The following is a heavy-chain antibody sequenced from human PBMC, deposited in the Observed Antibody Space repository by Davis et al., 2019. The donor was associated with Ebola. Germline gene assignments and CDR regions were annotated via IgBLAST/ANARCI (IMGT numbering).Heavy chain of an antibody. D-gene: IGHD2-15*01. CDR2: ISSSSSSI. CDR1: GFTFSSYS. V-gene: IGHV3-48*04. CDR3: ARHYSGGSCYSYYFDY. J-gene: IGHJ4*02. Sequence: PGGSLRLSCAASGFTFSSYSMNWVRQAPGRGLEWVSYISSSSSSIYYADSVKGRFTISRDNAKNSLYLQMNSLRAEDTAVYYCARHYSGGSCYSYYFDYWGQGTLVTVSS.